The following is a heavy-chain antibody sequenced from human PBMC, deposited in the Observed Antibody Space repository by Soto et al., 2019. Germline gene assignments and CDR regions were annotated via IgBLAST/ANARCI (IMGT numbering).Heavy chain of an antibody. Sequence: QVQLVQSGAEVKKPGASVKVSCKVSGYTLTELSMHWVRQAPGKGLEWMGGFYPEDGETIYAQKFQGRVTMTEDTSTDTAYMELSSLRSEDTAVYYCATPSLPNDYIWGSYRPTLDAFDIWGQGTMVTVSS. J-gene: IGHJ3*02. CDR2: FYPEDGET. V-gene: IGHV1-24*01. CDR3: ATPSLPNDYIWGSYRPTLDAFDI. CDR1: GYTLTELS. D-gene: IGHD3-16*02.